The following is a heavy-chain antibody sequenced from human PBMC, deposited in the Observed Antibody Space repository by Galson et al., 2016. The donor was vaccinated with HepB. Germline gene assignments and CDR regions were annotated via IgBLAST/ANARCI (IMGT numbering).Heavy chain of an antibody. CDR3: ARCSNNEYVRGWCPRYDP. CDR2: IRSGGGST. Sequence: SLRLSCAASEFTFNNYVMNWVRQAPGKGLEWVSSIRSGGGSTLYADSVRGRVTISRDDSKNSLYLQLNSLRAEDTAIYYCARCSNNEYVRGWCPRYDPWGQGTLVIVSS. V-gene: IGHV3-23*01. D-gene: IGHD6-19*01. CDR1: EFTFNNYV. J-gene: IGHJ5*02.